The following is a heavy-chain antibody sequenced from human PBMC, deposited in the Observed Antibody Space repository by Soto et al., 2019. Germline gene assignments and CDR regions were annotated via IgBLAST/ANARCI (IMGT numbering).Heavy chain of an antibody. CDR2: LSSSSSYI. J-gene: IGHJ4*02. Sequence: EVLLVESGGGLVKPGGSLRLSCAASGFTFSSYSMMWVRQAPGKGLEWVSLLSSSSSYIYFADSLKGRFTISRDNAKNSLYLQMNSLRDEDTAVYYCARVGYSSGWLPDYWGQGTLVTVSS. D-gene: IGHD6-19*01. CDR1: GFTFSSYS. CDR3: ARVGYSSGWLPDY. V-gene: IGHV3-21*01.